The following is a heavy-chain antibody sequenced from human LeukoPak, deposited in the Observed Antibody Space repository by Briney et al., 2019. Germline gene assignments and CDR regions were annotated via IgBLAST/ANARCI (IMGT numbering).Heavy chain of an antibody. Sequence: GASVKVSCKASGYTFTSYDINWVRQATGQGLEWMGWMNPNSGNTGYAQEFQGRVTMTRDTSISTAYMELSSLTSEDTAVYYCARMKPTSGAQYWFDPWGQGTLVTVSS. CDR2: MNPNSGNT. D-gene: IGHD3-10*01. V-gene: IGHV1-8*01. CDR1: GYTFTSYD. J-gene: IGHJ5*02. CDR3: ARMKPTSGAQYWFDP.